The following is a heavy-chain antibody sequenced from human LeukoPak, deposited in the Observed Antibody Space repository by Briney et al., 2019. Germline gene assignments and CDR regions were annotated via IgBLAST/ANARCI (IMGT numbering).Heavy chain of an antibody. Sequence: SETLSLTCTVSGGSISSGSYYWSWIRQPAGKGLEWIGRIYTSGSTNYNPSLKSRVTISVDTSKNQFSLKLSSVTAADTAVYYCARDPHHDEYGDEGFDYWGQGTLVTVSS. CDR3: ARDPHHDEYGDEGFDY. V-gene: IGHV4-61*02. CDR2: IYTSGST. D-gene: IGHD4-17*01. CDR1: GGSISSGSYY. J-gene: IGHJ4*02.